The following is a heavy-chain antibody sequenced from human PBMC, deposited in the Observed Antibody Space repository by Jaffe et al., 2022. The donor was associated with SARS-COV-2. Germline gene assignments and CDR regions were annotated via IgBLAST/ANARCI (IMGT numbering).Heavy chain of an antibody. V-gene: IGHV3-23*04. CDR2: ISGSGGST. Sequence: EVQLVESGGGLVQPGGSLRLSCAASGFTFSSYAMSWVRQAPGKGLEWVSAISGSGGSTYYADSVKGRFTISRDNSKNTLYLQMNSLRAEDTAVYYCATNYYGSGTHHRYYYYYMDVWGKGTTVTVSS. CDR1: GFTFSSYA. CDR3: ATNYYGSGTHHRYYYYYMDV. D-gene: IGHD3-10*01. J-gene: IGHJ6*03.